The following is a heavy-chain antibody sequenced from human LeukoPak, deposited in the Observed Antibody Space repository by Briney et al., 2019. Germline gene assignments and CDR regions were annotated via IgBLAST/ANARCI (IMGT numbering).Heavy chain of an antibody. D-gene: IGHD3-22*01. J-gene: IGHJ3*02. V-gene: IGHV1-2*02. Sequence: ASVKVSCKASGYSFTGYYIHWVRQAPGQGLERMGWINPNSGGTNYAQKFQGRITMTRDKSINTAYMELTRLTSDDTAVYYCARDRDFASSGLDAFNIWGQGTMVTVSS. CDR2: INPNSGGT. CDR1: GYSFTGYY. CDR3: ARDRDFASSGLDAFNI.